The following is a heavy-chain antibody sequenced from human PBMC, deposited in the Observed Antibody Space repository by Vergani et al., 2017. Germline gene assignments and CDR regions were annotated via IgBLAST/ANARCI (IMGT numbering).Heavy chain of an antibody. CDR1: GYSFNNYA. Sequence: QEQLVQSGSELKKPGASVKVSCKASGYSFNNYAIHWVRQAPGQGLEWMGWINPTTGNPTYARAFTGRFVFSLDTSISTAYRQIGSLKAEDTAVYFCARANRGRLAVGATDSWGQGTLLTVSS. D-gene: IGHD6-19*01. CDR3: ARANRGRLAVGATDS. CDR2: INPTTGNP. J-gene: IGHJ4*02. V-gene: IGHV7-4-1*01.